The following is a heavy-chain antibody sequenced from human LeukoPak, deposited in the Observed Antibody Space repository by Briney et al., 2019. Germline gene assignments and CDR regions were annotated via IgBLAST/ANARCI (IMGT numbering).Heavy chain of an antibody. D-gene: IGHD4-17*01. Sequence: LETPSLTCTVSGGSISSYYWSWIRQPPGKGLEWIGYIYYSGSTNYNPSLKSRVTISVDTSKNQFSLKLSSVTAADTAVYYCARTLDGDGNDYWGQGTLVTVSS. V-gene: IGHV4-59*01. CDR2: IYYSGST. CDR3: ARTLDGDGNDY. J-gene: IGHJ4*02. CDR1: GGSISSYY.